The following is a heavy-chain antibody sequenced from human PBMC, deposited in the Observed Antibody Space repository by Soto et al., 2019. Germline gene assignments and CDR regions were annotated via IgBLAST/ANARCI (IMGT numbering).Heavy chain of an antibody. Sequence: ASVKVSCKASGYTFTGYYMHWVRQAPGQGLEWMGWINPNSGGTNYAQKFQGWVTMTRDTSISTAYMELSRLRSDDTAVYYCARGIVPYSYGRKNPDYGMDVWGQGTTVTVSS. CDR3: ARGIVPYSYGRKNPDYGMDV. V-gene: IGHV1-2*04. D-gene: IGHD5-18*01. CDR2: INPNSGGT. J-gene: IGHJ6*02. CDR1: GYTFTGYY.